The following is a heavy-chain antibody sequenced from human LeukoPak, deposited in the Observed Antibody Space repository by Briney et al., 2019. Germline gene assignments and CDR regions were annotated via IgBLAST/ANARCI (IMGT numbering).Heavy chain of an antibody. CDR1: GFTFSSYG. CDR2: IRYDGSNK. V-gene: IGHV3-30*02. J-gene: IGHJ4*02. CDR3: AKGGGMTGEDFDY. Sequence: PGGSLRLSCAASGFTFSSYGMHWVRQAPGKGLEWVAFIRYDGSNKYYADSVKGRFTISRDNSKNTLYPQMNSLRAEDTAVYYCAKGGGMTGEDFDYWGQGTLVTVSS. D-gene: IGHD1-20*01.